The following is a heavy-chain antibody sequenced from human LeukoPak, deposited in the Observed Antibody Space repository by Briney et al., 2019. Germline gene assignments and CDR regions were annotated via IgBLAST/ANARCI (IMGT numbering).Heavy chain of an antibody. CDR2: LRGDGET. Sequence: TGGSLRLSCVASGFTFSSYAMSWVRQAPARGLEWVSSLRGDGETFYAESVKGRFTLSRDDSGNMVFLHLNNLRVEDTALYYCAKASWVSSADAVLWGQGTVVTVS. V-gene: IGHV3-23*01. D-gene: IGHD3-10*01. CDR1: GFTFSSYA. CDR3: AKASWVSSADAVL. J-gene: IGHJ4*02.